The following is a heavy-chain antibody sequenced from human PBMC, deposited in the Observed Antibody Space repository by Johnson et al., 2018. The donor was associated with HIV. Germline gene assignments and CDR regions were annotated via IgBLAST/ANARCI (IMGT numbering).Heavy chain of an antibody. Sequence: VQVVESGGGLVQPGGSLRLSCAASGFTFSSYDMHWVRQATGKGLEWVSAIGTAGDTYYPGSVKGRFTISRENAKNSLYLQMNSLRAGDTAVYYCARARLGYDFWSGHPGVWPFDIWGQGTMVTVSS. D-gene: IGHD3-3*01. CDR3: ARARLGYDFWSGHPGVWPFDI. J-gene: IGHJ3*02. V-gene: IGHV3-13*01. CDR1: GFTFSSYD. CDR2: IGTAGDT.